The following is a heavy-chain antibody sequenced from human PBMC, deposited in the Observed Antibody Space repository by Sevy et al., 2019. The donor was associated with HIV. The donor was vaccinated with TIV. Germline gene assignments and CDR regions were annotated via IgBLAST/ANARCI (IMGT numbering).Heavy chain of an antibody. Sequence: EGSLRLSCAASGFTFSSYAMHWFRQAPGKGLEWVAVIAYDGSNKDYEDSVKGRFTISSYNAQTTRYLQMNSMSAKVTAVYYCSRDGGCGYGYDYGMDFWGQGTTVTVSS. V-gene: IGHV3-30-3*01. J-gene: IGHJ6*02. CDR1: GFTFSSYA. D-gene: IGHD5-18*01. CDR2: IAYDGSNK. CDR3: SRDGGCGYGYDYGMDF.